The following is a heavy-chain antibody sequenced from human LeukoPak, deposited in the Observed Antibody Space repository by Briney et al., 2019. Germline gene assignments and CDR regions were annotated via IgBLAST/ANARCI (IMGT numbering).Heavy chain of an antibody. D-gene: IGHD6-19*01. V-gene: IGHV3-23*01. CDR1: GFTFSNYA. Sequence: GGSLRLSCAASGFTFSNYAMSWVRQAPGKGLERVSAITGGGVSTYYTDSVRGRFTISRDNSKNTLYLQMNSLRDDDTAVYYCAKKRSSGPGDFDLWGRGTLVTVSS. CDR2: ITGGGVST. J-gene: IGHJ2*01. CDR3: AKKRSSGPGDFDL.